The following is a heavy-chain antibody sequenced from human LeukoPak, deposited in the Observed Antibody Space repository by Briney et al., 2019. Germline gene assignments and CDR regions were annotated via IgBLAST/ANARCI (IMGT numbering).Heavy chain of an antibody. D-gene: IGHD3-16*02. CDR1: GYTFTSYG. CDR2: MNPKNGAT. J-gene: IGHJ5*02. V-gene: IGHV1-8*01. Sequence: ASVKVSCKASGYTFTSYGINWVRQATGQGREWMGWMNPKNGATGYAQKFQGRVTMTRDTSIGTAYMELSSLVSEDTAAYYCARMDRLSATPTTDWFDPWGQGTLVTVSS. CDR3: ARMDRLSATPTTDWFDP.